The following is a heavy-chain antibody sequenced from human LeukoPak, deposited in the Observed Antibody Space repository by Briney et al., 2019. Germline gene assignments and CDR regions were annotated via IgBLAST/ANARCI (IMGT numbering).Heavy chain of an antibody. CDR3: ASQQLWLENWFDP. J-gene: IGHJ5*02. CDR1: GYTFSSYY. Sequence: ASVKVSCKASGYTFSSYYMNWVRQAPGQGLEWMGRINPNSGGTNYAQKFQGRVTMTRDTSISTAYMERSRLRSDDTAVYYCASQQLWLENWFDPWGQGTLVTVSS. D-gene: IGHD5-18*01. CDR2: INPNSGGT. V-gene: IGHV1-2*02.